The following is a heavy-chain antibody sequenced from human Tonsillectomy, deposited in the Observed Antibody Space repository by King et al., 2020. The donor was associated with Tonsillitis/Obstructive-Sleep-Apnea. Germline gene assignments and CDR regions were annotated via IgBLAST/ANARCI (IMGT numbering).Heavy chain of an antibody. CDR1: GFTFSSYA. CDR3: AKDIVVVPADPYYYYGMDV. CDR2: ISGSGGST. V-gene: IGHV3-23*04. D-gene: IGHD2-2*01. Sequence: VQLVESGGGLVQPGGSLRLSCAASGFTFSSYAMSWVRQAPGKGLEWVSAISGSGGSTYYADSVKGRFTISRDNSKNTLYLQMNSLRAEDTAVYYCAKDIVVVPADPYYYYGMDVWGQGTTLTVSS. J-gene: IGHJ6*02.